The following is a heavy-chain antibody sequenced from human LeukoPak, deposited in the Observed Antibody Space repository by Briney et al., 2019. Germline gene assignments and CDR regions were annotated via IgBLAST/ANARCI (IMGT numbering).Heavy chain of an antibody. CDR1: GYAFTSYD. CDR3: ARGLSLGIVVIGY. D-gene: IGHD3-22*01. J-gene: IGHJ4*02. CDR2: MNPNSGNT. V-gene: IGHV1-8*01. Sequence: ASVKVSCKASGYAFTSYDINWVRQATGQGLEWVGWMNPNSGNTGYAQKFQGRVTMTRNTSISTAYMELSSLRSEDTAVYYCARGLSLGIVVIGYWGQGTLVTVSS.